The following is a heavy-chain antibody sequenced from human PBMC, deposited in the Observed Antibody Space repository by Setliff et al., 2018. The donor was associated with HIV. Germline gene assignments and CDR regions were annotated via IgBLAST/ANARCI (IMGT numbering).Heavy chain of an antibody. V-gene: IGHV4-30-2*03. J-gene: IGHJ6*02. D-gene: IGHD5-18*01. CDR2: IYYSGST. CDR3: ARGLSVYSYANVYYYHGMDV. CDR1: GGSISSGGYS. Sequence: SETLSLTCAVSGGSISSGGYSWSWIRQPPGKGLEWIGYIYYSGSTYYSPSLKSRVAISVDTSKSQFSLKMTSVTAADTAVYYCARGLSVYSYANVYYYHGMDVWGQGTTVTISS.